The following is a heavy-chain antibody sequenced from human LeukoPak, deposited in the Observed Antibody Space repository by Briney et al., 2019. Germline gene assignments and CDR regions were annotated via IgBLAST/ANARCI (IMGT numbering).Heavy chain of an antibody. Sequence: SETLSLTCTVSGGSISSYYWSWIRQPPGKGLEWLGYIYYSGSTNYNPSLKSRVTISVDTSKNQFSLKLSSVTAADTAVYYCARRTRWTDAFDIWGQGTMVTVSS. J-gene: IGHJ3*02. CDR1: GGSISSYY. V-gene: IGHV4-59*01. D-gene: IGHD4-23*01. CDR3: ARRTRWTDAFDI. CDR2: IYYSGST.